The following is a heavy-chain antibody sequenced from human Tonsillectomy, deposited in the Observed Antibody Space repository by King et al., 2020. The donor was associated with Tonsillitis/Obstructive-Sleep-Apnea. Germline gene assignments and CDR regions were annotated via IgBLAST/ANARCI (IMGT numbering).Heavy chain of an antibody. V-gene: IGHV3-23*04. CDR1: GFTFSSYA. J-gene: IGHJ3*02. CDR3: AKDYPFDWLSDAFDI. D-gene: IGHD3-9*01. Sequence: VQLVESGGGLVQPGGSLRLSCAASGFTFSSYAMSWVRQAPGKVLEWVSAIIRSGGRPYYAYSVKGRFTISRDNSKNTLYLQMNSLRAEDTAVYYCAKDYPFDWLSDAFDIWGQGTMVTVSS. CDR2: IIRSGGRP.